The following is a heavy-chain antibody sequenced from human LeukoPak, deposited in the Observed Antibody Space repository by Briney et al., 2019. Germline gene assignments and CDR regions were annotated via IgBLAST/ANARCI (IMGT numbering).Heavy chain of an antibody. Sequence: GGSLRLSCAASGFTFSNYAMNWVRQAPGKGLEWISGVSGSGGTTHYADSVKGRFTVSRDNSKNTVYLQMNILRAEDTAIYYCAKDISKGRGRRFDYWGQGTLVTVSS. J-gene: IGHJ4*02. CDR3: AKDISKGRGRRFDY. V-gene: IGHV3-23*01. D-gene: IGHD3-3*02. CDR2: VSGSGGTT. CDR1: GFTFSNYA.